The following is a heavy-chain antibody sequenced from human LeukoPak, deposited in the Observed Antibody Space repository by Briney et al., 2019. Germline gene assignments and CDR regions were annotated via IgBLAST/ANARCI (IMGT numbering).Heavy chain of an antibody. D-gene: IGHD6-19*01. Sequence: GGSLRLSCAASGFTFSIYAMHWVRQAPGKGLEWVAVISYGGSNKYYADSVKGRFTISRDNSKNTLYLQMNSLRAEDTAVYYCAGGYSSGWYYFDYWGQGTLVTVSS. CDR3: AGGYSSGWYYFDY. J-gene: IGHJ4*02. V-gene: IGHV3-30-3*01. CDR1: GFTFSIYA. CDR2: ISYGGSNK.